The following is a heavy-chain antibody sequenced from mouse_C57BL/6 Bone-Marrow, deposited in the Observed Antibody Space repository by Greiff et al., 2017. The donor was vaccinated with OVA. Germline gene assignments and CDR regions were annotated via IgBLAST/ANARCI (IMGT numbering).Heavy chain of an antibody. V-gene: IGHV5-17*01. CDR3: ARVPITTVVGGFYFDY. CDR1: GFTFSDYG. J-gene: IGHJ2*01. D-gene: IGHD1-1*01. CDR2: ISSGSSTI. Sequence: EVKLVESGGGLVKPGGSLKLSCAASGFTFSDYGMHWVRQAPEKGLEWVAYISSGSSTIYYADTVKGRFTISRDNAKNTLFLQMTSLRSEDTAMYYCARVPITTVVGGFYFDYWGQGTTLTVSS.